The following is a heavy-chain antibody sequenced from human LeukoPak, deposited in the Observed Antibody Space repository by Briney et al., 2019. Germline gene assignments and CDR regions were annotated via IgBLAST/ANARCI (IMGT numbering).Heavy chain of an antibody. V-gene: IGHV3-64*01. CDR2: ISSNGGST. D-gene: IGHD3-10*01. CDR3: AKYRVGMVRGVILPDYDH. J-gene: IGHJ4*02. CDR1: GFTFSRYS. Sequence: GGSLRLSCAASGFTFSRYSMHWVRQAPGKGLEYVSAISSNGGSTYYANSVKGRFTISRDNSKNTLYLQVNSLRVGDTATYYCAKYRVGMVRGVILPDYDHWGQGTLVTVSS.